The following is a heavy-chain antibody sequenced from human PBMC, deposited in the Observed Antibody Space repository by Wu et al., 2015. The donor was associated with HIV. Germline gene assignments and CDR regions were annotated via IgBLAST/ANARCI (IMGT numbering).Heavy chain of an antibody. CDR3: ARDLGNDFAVRGYYWYMDV. D-gene: IGHD3/OR15-3a*01. J-gene: IGHJ6*03. Sequence: QVQLVQSGAEVTKPGASVSVSCQTSGYTFTDHYIHWVRQAPGQGLEWMGWIRPDSGATHYAEKFQDRVTLTRDASINTAYMQLNRPRSDDTAVYFCARDLGNDFAVRGYYWYMDVWGRGTAITVSS. V-gene: IGHV1-2*02. CDR1: GYTFTDHY. CDR2: IRPDSGAT.